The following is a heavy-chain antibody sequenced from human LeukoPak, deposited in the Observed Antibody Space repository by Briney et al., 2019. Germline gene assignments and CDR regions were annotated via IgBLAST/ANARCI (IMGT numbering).Heavy chain of an antibody. V-gene: IGHV3-21*01. J-gene: IGHJ3*02. Sequence: PGGSLRLSCAASGFTFSSYNLNWVRQAPGKRLEWVSSISSSSSYIYHADSVEGRFTISRDNAKNSLYLQMNSLRAEDTAVYYCARGTTSRALDVSDIWGQGTMVTVSS. D-gene: IGHD1-7*01. CDR2: ISSSSSYI. CDR3: ARGTTSRALDVSDI. CDR1: GFTFSSYN.